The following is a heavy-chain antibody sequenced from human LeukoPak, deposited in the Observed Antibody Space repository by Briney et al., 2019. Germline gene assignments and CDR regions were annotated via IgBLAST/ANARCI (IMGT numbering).Heavy chain of an antibody. CDR1: GYTFTGYY. Sequence: GASVKVSCKASGYTFTGYYMHWVRQAPGQGLEWMGWINPNSGGTNYAQKFQGRVTMTRDTSISTVYMELSRLRSDDTAVYYCAGHHCSGGSCDFDYWGQGTLVTVSS. V-gene: IGHV1-2*02. CDR3: AGHHCSGGSCDFDY. D-gene: IGHD2-15*01. CDR2: INPNSGGT. J-gene: IGHJ4*02.